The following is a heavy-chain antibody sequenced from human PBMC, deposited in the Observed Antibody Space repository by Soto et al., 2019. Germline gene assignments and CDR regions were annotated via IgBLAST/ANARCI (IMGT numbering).Heavy chain of an antibody. CDR2: IYYSGST. J-gene: IGHJ5*02. D-gene: IGHD3-10*01. CDR3: ARGLLWFGELRHNWFDP. V-gene: IGHV4-31*03. Sequence: SETLSLTCTVSGGSISRGGYYWSWIRQHPGKGLEWIGYIYYSGSTYYNPSLKSRVTISVDTSKNQFSLKLSSVTAADTAVYYCARGLLWFGELRHNWFDPWGQGTLVTVSS. CDR1: GGSISRGGYY.